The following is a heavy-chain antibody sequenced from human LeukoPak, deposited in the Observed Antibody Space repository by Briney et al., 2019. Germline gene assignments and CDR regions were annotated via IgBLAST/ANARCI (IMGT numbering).Heavy chain of an antibody. D-gene: IGHD3-10*01. Sequence: PSETLSLTCTVSGGSISSYYWSWTRQPPGKGLEWIGNVYYGGSTNYNPSLNSRVTISIDTSKNQFSLKLSSVTAADTAVYYCARPVSSGSFSGAFNIWGQGTMVTVSS. J-gene: IGHJ3*02. CDR1: GGSISSYY. CDR3: ARPVSSGSFSGAFNI. V-gene: IGHV4-59*01. CDR2: VYYGGST.